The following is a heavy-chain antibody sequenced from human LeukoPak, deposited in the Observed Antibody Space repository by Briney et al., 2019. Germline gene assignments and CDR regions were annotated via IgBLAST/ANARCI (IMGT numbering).Heavy chain of an antibody. CDR1: GDSLNINASY. V-gene: IGHV4-39*01. J-gene: IGHJ4*02. Sequence: PSQTLSLTCTVSGDSLNINASYWGWIRHPPGKGLEWIGNIYYSRPTYYNPSLKSRVTISVDTSKNQFSLRRNSATAADTAVYYCARLGRDLLFDCWGQGTLVTVSS. CDR2: IYYSRPT. CDR3: ARLGRDLLFDC. D-gene: IGHD1-26*01.